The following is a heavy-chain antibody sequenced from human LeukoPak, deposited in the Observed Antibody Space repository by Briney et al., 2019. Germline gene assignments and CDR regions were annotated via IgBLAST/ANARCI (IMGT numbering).Heavy chain of an antibody. Sequence: GGSLRLSCAASGFTFSSYPMSWVRQAPGKGLEGVSVVSGSGSNTYYTDSVKGRFTISRDNSKNTLDLQMNSLRAEDTAIYYCAEGQSSSWSSFFQHWGQGALVTVSS. CDR2: VSGSGSNT. CDR1: GFTFSSYP. J-gene: IGHJ1*01. CDR3: AEGQSSSWSSFFQH. D-gene: IGHD6-13*01. V-gene: IGHV3-23*01.